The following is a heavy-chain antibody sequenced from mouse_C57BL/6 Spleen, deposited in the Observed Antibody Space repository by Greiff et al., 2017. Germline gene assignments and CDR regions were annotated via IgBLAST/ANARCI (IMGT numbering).Heavy chain of an antibody. Sequence: QVQLQQSGAELVKPGASVKISCKASGYAFSSYWMNWVKQRPGKGLEWIGQIYPGDGDTNYNGKFKGKATLTADKSSSTAYMQLSILTSEDSAVYFCARSPLYYDCDGYYFDYWGQGTTLTVSS. D-gene: IGHD2-4*01. CDR1: GYAFSSYW. V-gene: IGHV1-80*01. J-gene: IGHJ2*01. CDR3: ARSPLYYDCDGYYFDY. CDR2: IYPGDGDT.